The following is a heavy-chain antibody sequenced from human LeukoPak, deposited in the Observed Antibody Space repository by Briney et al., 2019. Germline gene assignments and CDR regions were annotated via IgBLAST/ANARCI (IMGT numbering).Heavy chain of an antibody. V-gene: IGHV1-8*03. J-gene: IGHJ6*03. Sequence: ASVKVSCKASGYTFTSYDINWVRQATGQGLEWMGWMNPNSGNIGYAQKFQGRVTITRNTSISTAYMELSSLRSEDTAVYYCARGVRGAVTTGGLGGYYYYMDVWGKGTTVTVSS. CDR1: GYTFTSYD. CDR2: MNPNSGNI. D-gene: IGHD4-17*01. CDR3: ARGVRGAVTTGGLGGYYYYMDV.